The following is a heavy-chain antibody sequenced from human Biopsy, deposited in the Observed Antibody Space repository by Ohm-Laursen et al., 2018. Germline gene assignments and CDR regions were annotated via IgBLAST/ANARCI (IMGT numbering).Heavy chain of an antibody. V-gene: IGHV4-31*03. Sequence: SETLSLTCYVSGASVKTSGYFWAWTRQRPGKGLEWIGYISYNERTHYNPSLTSRLAISFDTSNNRISLQLRSVSVADTAVYYCVREPKTGTAEAWYFDLWGRGSPVTVPS. J-gene: IGHJ2*01. D-gene: IGHD3-9*01. CDR3: VREPKTGTAEAWYFDL. CDR1: GASVKTSGYF. CDR2: ISYNERT.